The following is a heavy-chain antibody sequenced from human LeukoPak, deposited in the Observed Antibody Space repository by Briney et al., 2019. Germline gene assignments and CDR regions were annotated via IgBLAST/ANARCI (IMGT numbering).Heavy chain of an antibody. J-gene: IGHJ3*02. CDR1: GYSNSSGYY. Sequence: PSETLSLTCAVSGYSNSSGYYWGWIRQPPGKGLEWIGSIYHSGSTYYNPSLKSRVTISVDTSKNQFSLKLSSVTAADTAVYYCARPPLIVVVIADLDAFDIWGQGTMVTVSS. V-gene: IGHV4-38-2*01. CDR3: ARPPLIVVVIADLDAFDI. CDR2: IYHSGST. D-gene: IGHD2-21*01.